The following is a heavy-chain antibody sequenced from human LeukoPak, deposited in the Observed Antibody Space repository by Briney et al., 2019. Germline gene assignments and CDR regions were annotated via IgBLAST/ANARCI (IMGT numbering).Heavy chain of an antibody. CDR2: IRYDGSNR. J-gene: IGHJ3*02. CDR1: GFTFSSYG. CDR3: AKDAGVAPGAFDI. Sequence: GGSLRLSCAASGFTFSSYGMHWVRQAPGKGLEWVAFIRYDGSNRYYADSVKGRFTISRDNSKNTLYLQMNSLRAEDTAVYYCAKDAGVAPGAFDIWGQGTMVTVSS. D-gene: IGHD7-27*01. V-gene: IGHV3-30*02.